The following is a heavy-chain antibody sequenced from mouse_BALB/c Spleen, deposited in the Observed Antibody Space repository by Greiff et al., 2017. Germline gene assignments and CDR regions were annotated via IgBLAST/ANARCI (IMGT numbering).Heavy chain of an antibody. J-gene: IGHJ3*01. CDR3: ARDYGYAAFAY. CDR1: GYTFTSYV. D-gene: IGHD1-2*01. Sequence: VQLQQSGPELVKPGASVKMSCKASGYTFTSYVMHWVKQKPGQGLEWIGYINPYNDGTKYNEKFKGKATLTSDKSSSTAYMELSSLTSEDSAVYYCARDYGYAAFAYWGQGTLVTVSA. CDR2: INPYNDGT. V-gene: IGHV1-14*01.